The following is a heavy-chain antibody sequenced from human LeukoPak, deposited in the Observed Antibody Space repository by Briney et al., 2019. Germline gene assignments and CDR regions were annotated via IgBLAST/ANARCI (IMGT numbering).Heavy chain of an antibody. J-gene: IGHJ4*02. CDR2: ISAYNGNT. V-gene: IGHV1-18*01. Sequence: GESLKISCKGSGYSFTSYGISWVRQAPGQGLEWMGWISAYNGNTNYAQKLQGRVTMTTDTSTSTAYMELRSLRSDDTAVYYCASGYYGSGSYFYFDYWGQGTLVTVSS. D-gene: IGHD3-10*01. CDR1: GYSFTSYG. CDR3: ASGYYGSGSYFYFDY.